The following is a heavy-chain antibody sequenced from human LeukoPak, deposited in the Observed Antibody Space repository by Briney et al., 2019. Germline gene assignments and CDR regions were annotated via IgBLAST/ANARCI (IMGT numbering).Heavy chain of an antibody. V-gene: IGHV3-23*01. J-gene: IGHJ4*02. D-gene: IGHD3-22*01. CDR1: GITLSNYG. CDR2: ISGSGGST. CDR3: AKRGVVIRVILVGFHKEAYYYDS. Sequence: GGSLRLSCAVSGITLSNYGMSWVRQAPGKGLEWVAGISGSGGSTTYADSVKGRFTISRDNPKNTLYLHMNNLRAEDTAVYFCAKRGVVIRVILVGFHKEAYYYDSWGQGALATVSS.